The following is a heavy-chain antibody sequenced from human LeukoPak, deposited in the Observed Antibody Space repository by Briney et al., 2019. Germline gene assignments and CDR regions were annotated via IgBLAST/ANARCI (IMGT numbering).Heavy chain of an antibody. V-gene: IGHV3-23*01. CDR2: ISGSGGST. J-gene: IGHJ4*02. CDR1: GFTFSSYA. Sequence: GGSLRLSCAASGFTFSSYAMSWVRQAPGKGLEWVSAISGSGGSTYYADSVKGRFTVSRDNSKNTLYLQMNSLRAEDTAVYYCAKDYDFWRGQLHYFDYWGQGTLVTVSS. D-gene: IGHD3-3*01. CDR3: AKDYDFWRGQLHYFDY.